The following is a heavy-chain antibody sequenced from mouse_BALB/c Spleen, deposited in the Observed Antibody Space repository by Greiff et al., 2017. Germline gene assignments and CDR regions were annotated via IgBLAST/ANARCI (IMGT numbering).Heavy chain of an antibody. V-gene: IGHV1-31*01. D-gene: IGHD2-1*01. CDR3: ARWVNAMDY. CDR1: GYSFTGYY. Sequence: EVQLQQSGPELVKPGASVKISCKASGYSFTGYYMHWVKQSHVKSLEWIGRINPYNGATSYNQNFKDKASLTVDKSSSTAYMELHSLTSEDSAVYYCARWVNAMDYWGQGTSVTVSS. CDR2: INPYNGAT. J-gene: IGHJ4*01.